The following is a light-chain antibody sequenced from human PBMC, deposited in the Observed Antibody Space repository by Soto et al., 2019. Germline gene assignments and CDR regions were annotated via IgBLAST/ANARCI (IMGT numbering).Light chain of an antibody. Sequence: QSVLTQPASVSGSPGQSITISCTGTSSDVGAYNHVSWYQEHPGKAPKLMIYEVSNRPSGVSNRFSGSKSGNTASLTISRLQPEDEADHYCSSYTSSSTHYVFGNGTKVT. V-gene: IGLV2-14*01. CDR3: SSYTSSSTHYV. CDR1: SSDVGAYNH. CDR2: EVS. J-gene: IGLJ1*01.